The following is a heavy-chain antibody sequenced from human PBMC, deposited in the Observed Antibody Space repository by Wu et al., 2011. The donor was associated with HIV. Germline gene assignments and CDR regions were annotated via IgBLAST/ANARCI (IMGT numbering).Heavy chain of an antibody. D-gene: IGHD6-13*01. CDR1: GGTFSSFA. CDR3: ASLHGSSTWDRNSYTTYRLDV. V-gene: IGHV1-69*14. Sequence: QVQLVQSGAEVKKPGSSVKVSCKASGGTFSSFAISWVRQASGQGLEWMGGIIPKLNAPNYAHKFQGRITISADMSTSTSYLELSRLRSDDTAIYFCASLHGSSTWDRNSYTTYRLDVWGTRDHGPPSPQ. CDR2: IIPKLNAP. J-gene: IGHJ6*04.